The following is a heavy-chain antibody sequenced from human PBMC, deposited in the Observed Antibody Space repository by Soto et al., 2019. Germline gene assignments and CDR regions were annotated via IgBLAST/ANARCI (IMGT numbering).Heavy chain of an antibody. D-gene: IGHD6-13*01. Sequence: PGGSLRLSCAASGFTFSSYAMHWVRQAPGKGLEWVAVISYDGSNKYYADSVKGRFTISRDNSKNTLYLQMNSLRAEDTAVYYCAKKGHRSTLNDAFDIWGQGTMVTVSS. CDR3: AKKGHRSTLNDAFDI. V-gene: IGHV3-30-3*01. CDR2: ISYDGSNK. CDR1: GFTFSSYA. J-gene: IGHJ3*02.